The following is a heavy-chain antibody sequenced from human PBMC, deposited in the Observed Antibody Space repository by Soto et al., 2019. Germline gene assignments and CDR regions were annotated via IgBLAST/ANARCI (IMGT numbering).Heavy chain of an antibody. Sequence: SETLSLTCTVSGGSISSYYWSWIRQPPGKGLEWIGYIYYSGSTNYNPSLKSRVTISVDTSKNQFSLKLSSVTAADTAVYYCARLGAMVRGVTRSYFDYWGQGTLVTAPQ. CDR3: ARLGAMVRGVTRSYFDY. V-gene: IGHV4-59*08. CDR2: IYYSGST. J-gene: IGHJ4*02. D-gene: IGHD3-10*01. CDR1: GGSISSYY.